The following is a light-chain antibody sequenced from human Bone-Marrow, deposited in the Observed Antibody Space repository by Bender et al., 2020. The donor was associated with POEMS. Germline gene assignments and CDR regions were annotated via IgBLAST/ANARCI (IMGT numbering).Light chain of an antibody. CDR3: QAWDTYSVI. CDR1: DIGRKS. CDR2: DDS. J-gene: IGLJ2*01. Sequence: SYVLTQPPSVSVAPGQTATITCGGNDIGRKSVHWYQQKPGQAPVLVVHDDSDRPSGIPDRFSGFNSANTATLTISGTQAMDEADYYCQAWDTYSVIFGGGTKLTVL. V-gene: IGLV3-21*02.